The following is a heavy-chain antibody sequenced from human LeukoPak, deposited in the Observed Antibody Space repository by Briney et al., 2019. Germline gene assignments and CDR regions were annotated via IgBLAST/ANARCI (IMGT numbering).Heavy chain of an antibody. CDR3: ARGYSSGYSPFDY. D-gene: IGHD3-22*01. CDR2: INPSGGST. J-gene: IGHJ4*01. CDR1: GYTFTSYY. Sequence: ASVKVSCKASGYTFTSYYMHWARQAPGQGLEWMGIINPSGGSTSYAQKFQGRVTMTRDTSTSTVYMELSSLRSEDTAIYYCARGYSSGYSPFDYWGQEPWSPSPQ. V-gene: IGHV1-46*01.